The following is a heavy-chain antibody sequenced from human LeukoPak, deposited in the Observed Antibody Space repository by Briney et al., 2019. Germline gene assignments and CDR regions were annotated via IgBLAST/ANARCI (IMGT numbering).Heavy chain of an antibody. V-gene: IGHV1-18*01. CDR3: ARGEKPYDY. J-gene: IGHJ4*02. D-gene: IGHD1-26*01. CDR2: INAYNANT. CDR1: GYTFTYYV. Sequence: ASVTVSCMPSGYTFTYYVISWVRQAPGQGLEWMGWINAYNANTNDAQKFQGRVTMTTDTSTSTAYMELRSLRSDDTAVYYCARGEKPYDYWGQGTLVSVSS.